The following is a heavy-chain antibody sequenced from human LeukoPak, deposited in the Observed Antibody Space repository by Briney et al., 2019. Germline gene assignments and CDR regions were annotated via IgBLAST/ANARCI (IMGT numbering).Heavy chain of an antibody. V-gene: IGHV3-48*03. CDR2: ISSSGSTI. D-gene: IGHD5-24*01. CDR3: ARGGDSNTFDY. Sequence: GGSLRLSCAASGFTFSSYEMNWVRQAPGKGLEWVSYISSSGSTIYYADSVKGRFTISRDNAKNSLYLQMNSLRAEDTAVYYCARGGDSNTFDYWGQGTLVTVSS. CDR1: GFTFSSYE. J-gene: IGHJ4*02.